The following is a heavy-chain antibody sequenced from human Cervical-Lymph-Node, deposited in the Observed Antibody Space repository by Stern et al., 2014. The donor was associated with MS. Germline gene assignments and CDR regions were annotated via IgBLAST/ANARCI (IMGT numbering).Heavy chain of an antibody. J-gene: IGHJ5*02. CDR2: ISYSGTT. D-gene: IGHD3-22*01. CDR3: ARDGFYDSSGYLNWFDP. V-gene: IGHV4-59*01. Sequence: QLQLQESGPGLVKPSETLSLTCTVSGDSISNYYWSWIRQPPGKGLEWIGYISYSGTTNYNPSLKSRVTLSVDTSKNQFSLKMTSVTAADTAVYYCARDGFYDSSGYLNWFDPWGQGTLVTVSS. CDR1: GDSISNYY.